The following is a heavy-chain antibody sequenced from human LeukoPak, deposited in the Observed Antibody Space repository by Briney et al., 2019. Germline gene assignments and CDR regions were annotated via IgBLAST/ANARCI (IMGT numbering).Heavy chain of an antibody. J-gene: IGHJ6*02. D-gene: IGHD4-17*01. V-gene: IGHV3-7*01. Sequence: GGSLRLSCAASGFTLSSYWMSWVRQAPGKGLEWVANINRDGSEKYYVDSVKGRFTVSRDNAKNSLYLQMNSLRVEDTALYYCARDSGDSAYYNYAMDVWGQGTTVTVS. CDR2: INRDGSEK. CDR3: ARDSGDSAYYNYAMDV. CDR1: GFTLSSYW.